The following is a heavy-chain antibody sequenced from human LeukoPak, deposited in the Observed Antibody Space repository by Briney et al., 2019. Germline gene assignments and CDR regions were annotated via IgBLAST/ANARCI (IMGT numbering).Heavy chain of an antibody. V-gene: IGHV4-61*01. CDR2: SYYSGST. CDR1: GGSISSSSYY. CDR3: ATTTSGGDAFDI. D-gene: IGHD1-26*01. J-gene: IGHJ3*02. Sequence: PSETLSLTCTVSGGSISSSSYYWTWIRQPPGKTLEWIGYSYYSGSTKYNPSLKSRVTISVDTSNNQFSLNLRSVTAADTAVYYCATTTSGGDAFDIWGQGTMVTVSS.